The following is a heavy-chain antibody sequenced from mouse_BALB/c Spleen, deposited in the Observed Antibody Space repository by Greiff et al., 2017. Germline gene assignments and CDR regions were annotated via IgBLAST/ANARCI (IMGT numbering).Heavy chain of an antibody. D-gene: IGHD1-1*01. CDR1: GDSITSGY. CDR3: ARYPYGSTYYFDY. CDR2: ISYSGST. V-gene: IGHV3-8*02. Sequence: EVQRVESGPSLVKPSQTLSLTCSVTGDSITSGYWNWIRKFPGNKLEYMGYISYSGSTYYNPSLKSRISITRDTSKNQYYLQLNSVTTEDTATYYCARYPYGSTYYFDYWGQGTTLTVSS. J-gene: IGHJ2*01.